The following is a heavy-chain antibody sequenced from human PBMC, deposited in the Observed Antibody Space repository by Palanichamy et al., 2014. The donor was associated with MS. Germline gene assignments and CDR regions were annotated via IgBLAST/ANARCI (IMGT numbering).Heavy chain of an antibody. J-gene: IGHJ5*02. Sequence: QVQLVQSGAEVKKPGASVKVSCKASGYTFTSYGISWVRQAPGQGLEWMGWISSYNGNTNYAQKLQGRVTMTTDTSTSTAYMELRSLRSDDTAVYYCARARTTVTAGNWFDPWGQGTLVTVSS. CDR2: ISSYNGNT. D-gene: IGHD4-17*01. V-gene: IGHV1-18*01. CDR3: ARARTTVTAGNWFDP. CDR1: GYTFTSYG.